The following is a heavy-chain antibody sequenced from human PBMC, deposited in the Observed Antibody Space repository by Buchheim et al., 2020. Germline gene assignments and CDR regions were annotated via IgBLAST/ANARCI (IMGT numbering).Heavy chain of an antibody. CDR2: ISGSGGST. CDR3: AKGHYDFWSGYPYYYYGMEV. Sequence: EVQLLESGGGLVQPGGSLRLSCAASGFTFSSYAMSWVRQAPGKGLEWVLAISGSGGSTYYADSVKGRFTISRDNSKNTLYLQMNSLRAEDTAVYYCAKGHYDFWSGYPYYYYGMEVWGQGTT. D-gene: IGHD3-3*01. CDR1: GFTFSSYA. J-gene: IGHJ6*02. V-gene: IGHV3-23*01.